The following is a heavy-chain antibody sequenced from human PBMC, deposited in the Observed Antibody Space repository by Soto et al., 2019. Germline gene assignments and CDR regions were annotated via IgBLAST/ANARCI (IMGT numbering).Heavy chain of an antibody. Sequence: SVKVSCKASGFTFTSSAVQWVRQARGQRLEWIGWIVVGSGNTNYAQKFQERVTITRDMSTSTAYMELSSLRSEDTAVYYCAAHMYYYDSSGYYFDYWGQGTLVTVSS. V-gene: IGHV1-58*01. CDR2: IVVGSGNT. CDR1: GFTFTSSA. CDR3: AAHMYYYDSSGYYFDY. J-gene: IGHJ4*02. D-gene: IGHD3-22*01.